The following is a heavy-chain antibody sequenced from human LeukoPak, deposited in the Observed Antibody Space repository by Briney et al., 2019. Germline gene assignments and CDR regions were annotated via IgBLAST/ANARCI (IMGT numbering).Heavy chain of an antibody. J-gene: IGHJ3*02. CDR2: KNGEGSEI. V-gene: IGHV3-7*01. CDR3: ARKGGIYCNDGCFHDAFDI. D-gene: IGHD2/OR15-2a*01. CDR1: GFTFNNYW. Sequence: GGSLKLSFAASGFTFNNYWMNWVRQAPGKGLEWVANKNGEGSEIHSVDSVKGRFTISRDNAKSSLYLQMNSLRGEDTAVYYCARKGGIYCNDGCFHDAFDIWGQGTTVTVSS.